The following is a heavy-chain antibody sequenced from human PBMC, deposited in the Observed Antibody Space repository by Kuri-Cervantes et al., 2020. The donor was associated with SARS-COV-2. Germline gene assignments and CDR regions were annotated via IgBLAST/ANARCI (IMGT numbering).Heavy chain of an antibody. Sequence: ESLKISCAVSGYSISSGYYWGWIRQPPGKGLEWIGSIYHSGSTYYNPSLKSRVTISVDTSKNQFSLELSSVTAADTAVYYCARLPALPWYFDYWGQGTLVTVSS. CDR1: GYSISSGYY. CDR2: IYHSGST. J-gene: IGHJ4*02. CDR3: ARLPALPWYFDY. V-gene: IGHV4-38-2*01.